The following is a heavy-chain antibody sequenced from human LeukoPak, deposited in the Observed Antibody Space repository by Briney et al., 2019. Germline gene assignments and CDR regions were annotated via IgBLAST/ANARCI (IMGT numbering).Heavy chain of an antibody. CDR3: ARGSPSHPYYYDSSGYYYSIG. CDR1: GFTVSNNY. Sequence: GGSLRLSCAVSGFTVSNNYMSWIRQAPGKGLEWVSVIYSADSTFYADSVRGRFTTSRDNAKNSLYLQMNSLRAEDTAVYYCARGSPSHPYYYDSSGYYYSIGWGQGTLVTVSS. J-gene: IGHJ4*02. CDR2: IYSADST. V-gene: IGHV3-53*01. D-gene: IGHD3-22*01.